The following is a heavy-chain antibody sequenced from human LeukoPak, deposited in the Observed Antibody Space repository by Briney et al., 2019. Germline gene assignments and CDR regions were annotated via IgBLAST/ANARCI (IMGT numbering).Heavy chain of an antibody. J-gene: IGHJ4*02. CDR3: ARGMDYDFLAGPPDY. V-gene: IGHV3-30*04. D-gene: IGHD3-9*01. CDR2: ISYDGNNK. CDR1: GFTFGSYA. Sequence: GGSLRLSCAASGFTFGSYAMHWVRRAPGKGLEWVTLISYDGNNKEYADSVKGRFTISRDNSKNSLYLQMNSLRGEDTAMYYCARGMDYDFLAGPPDYWGQGTLVTVSS.